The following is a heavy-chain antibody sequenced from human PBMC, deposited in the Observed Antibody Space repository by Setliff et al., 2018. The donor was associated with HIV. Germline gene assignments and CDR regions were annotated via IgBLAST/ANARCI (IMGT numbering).Heavy chain of an antibody. CDR2: IYTSGST. Sequence: SETLSLTCTVSGGSISSYHWSWIRQPAGKGLAWIGRIYTSGSTNYNPSLKSRVTMSVDTSKNPFYLKLSSVTAADTALYYCAREESTENYGSGVYGPTFPPPLIYWGQGTLVTVSS. V-gene: IGHV4-4*07. J-gene: IGHJ4*02. D-gene: IGHD3-10*01. CDR3: AREESTENYGSGVYGPTFPPPLIY. CDR1: GGSISSYH.